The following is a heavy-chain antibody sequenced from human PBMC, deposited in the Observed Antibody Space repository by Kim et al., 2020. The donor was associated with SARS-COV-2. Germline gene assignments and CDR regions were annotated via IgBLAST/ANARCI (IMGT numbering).Heavy chain of an antibody. CDR2: ISSSSSYI. J-gene: IGHJ4*02. CDR1: GFTFSSYS. V-gene: IGHV3-21*01. D-gene: IGHD5-12*01. Sequence: GGSLRLSCAASGFTFSSYSMNWVRQAPGKGLEWVSSISSSSSYIYYADSVKGRFTISRDNAKNSLYLQMNSLRAEDTAVYYCAREGSYDPDRPFDYWGQGTLVTVSS. CDR3: AREGSYDPDRPFDY.